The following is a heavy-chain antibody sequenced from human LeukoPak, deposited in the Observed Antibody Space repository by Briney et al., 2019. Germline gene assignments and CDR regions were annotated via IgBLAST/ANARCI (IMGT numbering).Heavy chain of an antibody. V-gene: IGHV1-69*13. D-gene: IGHD5/OR15-5a*01. CDR2: IIPIFGTA. CDR1: GDSFTSYY. Sequence: GASVKVSCKASGDSFTSYYMHWVRQAPGQGLEWMGGIIPIFGTAYYAENSQGRVTITADESTSTVYMELSSLRSEDTAVYYCARDSTMVTPYWYFALWGRGTLVTVSS. CDR3: ARDSTMVTPYWYFAL. J-gene: IGHJ2*01.